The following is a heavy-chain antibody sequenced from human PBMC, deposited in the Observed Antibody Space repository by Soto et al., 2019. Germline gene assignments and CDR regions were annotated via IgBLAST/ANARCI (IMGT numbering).Heavy chain of an antibody. CDR3: ARAFAGYSSSWYGILFDY. J-gene: IGHJ4*02. V-gene: IGHV3-48*01. Sequence: EVQLVESGGGLVQPGGSRGPPFAAFGFPLSTFTMNWFRRAQGKGRGGVSSFSSSSSTIYYADSVKGRFTISRDNAKNSLYLQMNSLRAEDTAVYYCARAFAGYSSSWYGILFDYWGQGTLVTVSS. CDR2: FSSSSSTI. D-gene: IGHD6-13*01. CDR1: GFPLSTFT.